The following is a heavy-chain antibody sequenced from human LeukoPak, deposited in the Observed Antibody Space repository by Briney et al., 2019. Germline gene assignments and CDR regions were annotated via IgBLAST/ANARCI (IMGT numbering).Heavy chain of an antibody. D-gene: IGHD3-10*01. J-gene: IGHJ4*02. Sequence: GGSLRLSCAASGFTFSSYAMSWVRQALGKGLEWVSAISGSGGSTYYADSVKGRFTISRDNSKNTLYLQMNSLRAEDTAAYYCAKGGRGFTMVRGVIITAPHFDYWGQGTLVTVSS. V-gene: IGHV3-23*01. CDR2: ISGSGGST. CDR1: GFTFSSYA. CDR3: AKGGRGFTMVRGVIITAPHFDY.